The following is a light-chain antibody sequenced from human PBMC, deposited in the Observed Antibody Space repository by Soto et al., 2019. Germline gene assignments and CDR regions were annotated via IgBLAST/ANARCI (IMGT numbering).Light chain of an antibody. Sequence: EIVMTQSPATLSVSPGERATLSCRASQSVSDYLACYQQTPGQPPRLLIYTASTRATGIPARFSGSGSGTEFTLTISSLQSEDFAVYYCQQYSNWPRTFGQGTRVEIK. CDR3: QQYSNWPRT. CDR1: QSVSDY. J-gene: IGKJ1*01. V-gene: IGKV3-15*01. CDR2: TAS.